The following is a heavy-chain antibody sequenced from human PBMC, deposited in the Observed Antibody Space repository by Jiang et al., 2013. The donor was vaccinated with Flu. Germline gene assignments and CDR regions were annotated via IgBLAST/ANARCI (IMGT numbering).Heavy chain of an antibody. D-gene: IGHD2-2*01. Sequence: TVSGGSISSGGYYWSWIRQHPGKGLEWIGYIYYSGSTYYNPSLKSRVTISVDTSKNQFSLKLSSVTAADTAVYYCARVPDIVVVPGLDSYFDYWGQGTLVTVSS. V-gene: IGHV4-31*03. CDR2: IYYSGST. CDR3: ARVPDIVVVPGLDSYFDY. J-gene: IGHJ4*02. CDR1: GGSISSGGYY.